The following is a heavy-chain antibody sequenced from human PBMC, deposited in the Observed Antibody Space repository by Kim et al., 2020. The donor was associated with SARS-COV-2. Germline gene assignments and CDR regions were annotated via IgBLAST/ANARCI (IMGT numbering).Heavy chain of an antibody. CDR3: ARHDIRQDFDY. V-gene: IGHV7-4-1*02. J-gene: IGHJ4*01. Sequence: ASVKVSCKASGYSFTNYAINWVRQAPGQGLEWMGWINMYTGEPDYTQGFRGRFAFSLDTSVSTAYLQISSLKAEDTAVYYCARHDIRQDFDYWGQGTLVTVSS. CDR1: GYSFTNYA. CDR2: INMYTGEP.